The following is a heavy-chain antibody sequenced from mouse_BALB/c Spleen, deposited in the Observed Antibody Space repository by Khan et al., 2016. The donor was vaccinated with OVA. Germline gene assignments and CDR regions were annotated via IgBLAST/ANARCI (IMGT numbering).Heavy chain of an antibody. Sequence: EVELVESGGDLVKPGGSLKLSCAASGFTFSSFGMSWIRQTPDKRLEWVATISSGGSYTYYPDSVKGRFTISRDNAKNTLYLQMSSLKSEDTAMYYCARQYSNAFFEYWGQGTTVTVSS. CDR1: GFTFSSFG. CDR3: ARQYSNAFFEY. V-gene: IGHV5-6*01. D-gene: IGHD2-5*01. J-gene: IGHJ2*01. CDR2: ISSGGSYT.